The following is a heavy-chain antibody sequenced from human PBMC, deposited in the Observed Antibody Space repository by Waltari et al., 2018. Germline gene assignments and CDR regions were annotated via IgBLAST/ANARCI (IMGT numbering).Heavy chain of an antibody. CDR1: TDSVNSGSYY. J-gene: IGHJ3*02. Sequence: QVQLQESGPGLVNPSETLSLSCTVSTDSVNSGSYYWSWIRQPAGKGLEWIGRISTSGLTVYNPSLQSRVTISMDTSRNHFSLNLRSMTAADTAVYYCARGAYSGSNFDIWGQGTMVTDSS. D-gene: IGHD5-12*01. CDR2: ISTSGLT. CDR3: ARGAYSGSNFDI. V-gene: IGHV4-61*02.